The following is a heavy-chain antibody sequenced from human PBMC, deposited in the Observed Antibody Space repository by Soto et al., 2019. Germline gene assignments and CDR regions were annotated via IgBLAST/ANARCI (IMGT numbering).Heavy chain of an antibody. J-gene: IGHJ4*02. V-gene: IGHV3-11*01. CDR3: ERQAARNYIDS. CDR2: IDSRGRTL. Sequence: XGCLRVSCVASGFTFGDYSMSWIRQAPGKGLEWLAFIDSRGRTLSYADSVRGRFTISRDNAENSVYLQMDSLRADDTAVYYCERQAARNYIDSWGQGNSVTVSS. CDR1: GFTFGDYS. D-gene: IGHD6-6*01.